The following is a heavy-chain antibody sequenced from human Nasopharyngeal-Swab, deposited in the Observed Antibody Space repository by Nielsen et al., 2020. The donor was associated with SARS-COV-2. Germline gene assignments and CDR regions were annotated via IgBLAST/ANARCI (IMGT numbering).Heavy chain of an antibody. Sequence: LSQPTGKGLEWVSVIYSGGSSTYYADSVKGRFTISRDNSKNTLYLQMNSLRPEDTAVYYCAKSTTVTRWGYYYYGMDFWGQGTTVTVSS. D-gene: IGHD4-17*01. V-gene: IGHV3-23*03. J-gene: IGHJ6*02. CDR2: IYSGGSST. CDR3: AKSTTVTRWGYYYYGMDF.